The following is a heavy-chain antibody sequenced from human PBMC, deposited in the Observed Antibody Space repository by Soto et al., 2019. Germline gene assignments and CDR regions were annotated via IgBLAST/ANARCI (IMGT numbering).Heavy chain of an antibody. J-gene: IGHJ5*02. Sequence: QVQLQESGPGLVKPSETLSLTCTVSGGSVSSGNYYWGWIRQPPGKGLEWIGFIYYTGSTSYNPSLTSRVTISMNTSKNQFSLKLTSVTAADTAVYYCASALYCSGGSCSFDPWGQGTLVTVSS. D-gene: IGHD2-15*01. CDR2: IYYTGST. V-gene: IGHV4-61*01. CDR3: ASALYCSGGSCSFDP. CDR1: GGSVSSGNYY.